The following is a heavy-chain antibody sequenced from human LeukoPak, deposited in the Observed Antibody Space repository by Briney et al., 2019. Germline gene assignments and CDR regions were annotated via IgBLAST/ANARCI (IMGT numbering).Heavy chain of an antibody. CDR1: GFTFSSYE. J-gene: IGHJ4*02. V-gene: IGHV3-48*03. D-gene: IGHD1-1*01. Sequence: HPGGSLRLSCAASGFTFSSYEMNWVRQAPGKGLEWVSYISSSGSTIYYADSVKGRFTISRDNAKNSLYLQMNSLRAEDTAVYYCARGGWNDPSYFDYWGQGTLVTVSS. CDR2: ISSSGSTI. CDR3: ARGGWNDPSYFDY.